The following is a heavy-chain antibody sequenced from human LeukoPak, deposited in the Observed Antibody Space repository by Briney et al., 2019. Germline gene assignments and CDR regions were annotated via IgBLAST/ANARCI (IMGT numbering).Heavy chain of an antibody. D-gene: IGHD3-9*01. Sequence: GGSLRLSYAASGFTFTNYAMYWVRQAPGKGLEWVSAVSGRDDSTYYADSVKGRFTISRDTSKNTLYLQMNSLRAEDTAVYYCAKWGDYDILTGYYDPDYWGQGTLVTVSS. V-gene: IGHV3-23*01. CDR1: GFTFTNYA. CDR3: AKWGDYDILTGYYDPDY. CDR2: VSGRDDST. J-gene: IGHJ4*02.